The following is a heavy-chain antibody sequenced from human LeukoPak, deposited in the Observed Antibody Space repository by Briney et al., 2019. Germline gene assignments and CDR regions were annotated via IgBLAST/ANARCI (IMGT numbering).Heavy chain of an antibody. CDR2: IYYSGST. CDR1: GGSISSYY. CDR3: ARLAVENRIEAFDI. J-gene: IGHJ3*02. Sequence: KPSETLSLTCTVSGGSISSYYWSWIRQPPGKGLEWIGYIYYSGSTNYNPSLKSRVTISVDTSKNQFSLKLSSVTAADTAVYYCARLAVENRIEAFDIWGQGTMVTVPS. V-gene: IGHV4-59*01.